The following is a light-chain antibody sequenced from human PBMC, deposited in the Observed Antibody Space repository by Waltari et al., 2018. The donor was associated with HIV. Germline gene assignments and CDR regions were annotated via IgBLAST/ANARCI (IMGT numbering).Light chain of an antibody. Sequence: SCELTHPPSISVSPGQTATLTCAGGAMPKQYAYWYQQKPGQAPVLTIYKDTERPSGIPERFSGSNSGTRVTLTISGVQAEDEAAHYCQTADSSGIYEIFGGGTKVIVL. J-gene: IGLJ2*01. CDR3: QTADSSGIYEI. CDR1: AMPKQY. CDR2: KDT. V-gene: IGLV3-25*03.